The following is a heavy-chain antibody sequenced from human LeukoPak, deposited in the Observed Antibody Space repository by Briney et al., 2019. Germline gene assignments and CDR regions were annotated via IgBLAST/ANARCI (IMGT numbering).Heavy chain of an antibody. CDR2: ISWNSGSI. J-gene: IGHJ6*03. D-gene: IGHD6-25*01. CDR3: AKVRGYSYYYYYYMDV. CDR1: GFTFDDYA. V-gene: IGHV3-9*01. Sequence: PGGSLRLSCAASGFTFDDYAMHWVRQAPGKGLEWVSGISWNSGSIGYADSVKGRFTISRDNAKNSLYLQMNSLRAEDTALYYCAKVRGYSYYYYYYMDVWGKGTTVTVSS.